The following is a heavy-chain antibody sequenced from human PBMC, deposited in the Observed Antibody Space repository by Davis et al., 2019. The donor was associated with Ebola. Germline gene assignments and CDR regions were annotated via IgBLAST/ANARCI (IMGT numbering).Heavy chain of an antibody. V-gene: IGHV4-59*11. CDR2: IYYIGST. CDR3: ARGRSSLGCYMDV. J-gene: IGHJ6*03. Sequence: PSETLSLTCTVSGGSISSHYWSWIRQPPGKGLEWIGYIYYIGSTNYNPSLKSRVTISVDTSRNHFSLKLSSVTAADTAVYYCARGRSSLGCYMDVWGKGTTVTVSS. D-gene: IGHD2-2*01. CDR1: GGSISSHY.